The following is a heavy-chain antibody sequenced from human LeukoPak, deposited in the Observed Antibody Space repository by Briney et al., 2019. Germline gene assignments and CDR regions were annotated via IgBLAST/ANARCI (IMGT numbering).Heavy chain of an antibody. J-gene: IGHJ4*02. D-gene: IGHD5-18*01. V-gene: IGHV1-2*02. Sequence: GASVTVSCMSSGYTFTLYYMHWVRQAPGQGLEWMGWINHNSGGTNYAQKFQGRVTMTRDKSISTAYMDLSSLRSDDTAVYYCARVGAMVLWGQGTLVTVSS. CDR3: ARVGAMVL. CDR2: INHNSGGT. CDR1: GYTFTLYY.